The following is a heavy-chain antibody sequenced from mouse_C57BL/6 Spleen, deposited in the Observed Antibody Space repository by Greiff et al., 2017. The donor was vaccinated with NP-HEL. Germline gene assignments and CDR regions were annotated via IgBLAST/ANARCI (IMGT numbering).Heavy chain of an antibody. Sequence: QVQLQQPGAELVKPGASVKLSCKASGYTFTSYWMHWVKQRPGQGLEWIGMIHPNSGSTNYNVKFKSKATLTVDKSSSTAYMQLSSLTSEDSAVYYCARGLITTVVASDYWGQGTTLTVSS. CDR3: ARGLITTVVASDY. J-gene: IGHJ2*01. CDR2: IHPNSGST. V-gene: IGHV1-64*01. D-gene: IGHD1-1*01. CDR1: GYTFTSYW.